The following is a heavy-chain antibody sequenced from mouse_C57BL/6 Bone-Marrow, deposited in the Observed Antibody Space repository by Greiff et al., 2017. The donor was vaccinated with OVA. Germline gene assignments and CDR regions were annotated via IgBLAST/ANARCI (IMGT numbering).Heavy chain of an antibody. CDR3: ARRGGVPFDY. CDR1: GFTFSSYG. Sequence: VQLQQSGGDLVKPGGSLKLSCAASGFTFSSYGMSWVRQTPDKRLEWVATISSGGSYTYYPDSVKGRFTISRDNAKNTLYLQMSSLKSEDTAMYYCARRGGVPFDYWGQGTTLTVSS. J-gene: IGHJ2*01. V-gene: IGHV5-6*01. D-gene: IGHD1-1*02. CDR2: ISSGGSYT.